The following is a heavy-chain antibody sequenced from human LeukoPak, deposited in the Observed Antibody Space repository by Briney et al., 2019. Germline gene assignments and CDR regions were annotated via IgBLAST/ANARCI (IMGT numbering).Heavy chain of an antibody. CDR3: AKGYYDSSAFDM. D-gene: IGHD3-22*01. J-gene: IGHJ3*02. Sequence: GGSLRLPCAASGFTFSNYGMDWVRQGPGKRLEWVAFIRYDGSNQYYTDSVKGRFTISRDNSKNTLFLQMNSLRAEDTAVYYCAKGYYDSSAFDMWGQGTMVTVSS. V-gene: IGHV3-30*02. CDR1: GFTFSNYG. CDR2: IRYDGSNQ.